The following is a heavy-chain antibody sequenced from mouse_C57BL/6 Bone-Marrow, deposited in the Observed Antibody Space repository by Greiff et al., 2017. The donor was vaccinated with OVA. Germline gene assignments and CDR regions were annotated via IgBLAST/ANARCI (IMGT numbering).Heavy chain of an antibody. V-gene: IGHV5-6*02. Sequence: EVMLVESGGDLVKPGGSLKLSCAASGFTFSSYGMSWVRQTPDKRLEWVATISSGGSYTYYPDSVKGRFTISRDNAKNTLYLQMSSLKSEDTAMYYCERQVYYYGSSYPAWFAYWGQGTLVTVCA. CDR2: ISSGGSYT. CDR1: GFTFSSYG. CDR3: ERQVYYYGSSYPAWFAY. D-gene: IGHD1-1*01. J-gene: IGHJ3*01.